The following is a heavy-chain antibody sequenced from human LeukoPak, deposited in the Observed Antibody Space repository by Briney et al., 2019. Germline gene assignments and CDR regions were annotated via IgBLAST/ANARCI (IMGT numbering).Heavy chain of an antibody. Sequence: GGSLRLSCAASGFTFSSYSMHWVRQAPGKGLEWVAVISYDGSNKYYADSVKGRFTISRDNSKNTLFLQMNSLRAEDMAVYYCARIEWERLGRAFDIWGQGTMVTVSS. CDR2: ISYDGSNK. CDR3: ARIEWERLGRAFDI. J-gene: IGHJ3*02. D-gene: IGHD1-26*01. V-gene: IGHV3-30*03. CDR1: GFTFSSYS.